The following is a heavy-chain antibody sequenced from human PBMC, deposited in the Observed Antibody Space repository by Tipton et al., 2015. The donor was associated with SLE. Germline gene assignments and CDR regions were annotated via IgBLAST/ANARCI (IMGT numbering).Heavy chain of an antibody. J-gene: IGHJ3*02. D-gene: IGHD2-2*01. Sequence: SLRLSCAASGFTFNTYWMSWVRQAPGKGLEWVANMNQEGSEKYYVGSVKGRFTISRDNAKNSLYLQMNSLRAEDTAVYYCAREAHATLDIWGQGTMVIVSS. V-gene: IGHV3-7*01. CDR3: AREAHATLDI. CDR2: MNQEGSEK. CDR1: GFTFNTYW.